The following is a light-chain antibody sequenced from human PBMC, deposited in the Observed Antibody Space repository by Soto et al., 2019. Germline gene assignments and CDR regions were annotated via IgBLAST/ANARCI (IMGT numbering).Light chain of an antibody. V-gene: IGLV2-14*01. J-gene: IGLJ2*01. CDR1: SSDVGAYNY. Sequence: QSALTQPASVSGSPGQSITISCTGSSSDVGAYNYVSWYQQHPGKAPRLMIYEVTNRPSGVSNRFSGSKSSNTASLTISGLRAEDEADYYCSSYTSGSTLVVFGGGTKVTVL. CDR2: EVT. CDR3: SSYTSGSTLVV.